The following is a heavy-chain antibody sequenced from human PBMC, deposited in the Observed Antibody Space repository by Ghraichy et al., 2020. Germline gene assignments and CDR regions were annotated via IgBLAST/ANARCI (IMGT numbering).Heavy chain of an antibody. CDR2: VKPDGGEK. CDR3: AKCRGTTWNDALDV. Sequence: GSLRLSCAASGFMFSSYWVTWVRQAPGKGLEWVANVKPDGGEKNYVGTVKGRFTISRDKAKKSLYLQMNSLRAEDTAVYYCAKCRGTTWNDALDVWGQGTMVTVSS. J-gene: IGHJ3*01. V-gene: IGHV3-7*01. CDR1: GFMFSSYW. D-gene: IGHD1-1*01.